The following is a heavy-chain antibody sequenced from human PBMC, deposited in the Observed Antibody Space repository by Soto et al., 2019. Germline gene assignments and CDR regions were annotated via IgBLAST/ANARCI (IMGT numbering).Heavy chain of an antibody. J-gene: IGHJ4*02. CDR2: IYYSGST. Sequence: PSETLSLTCTVSGGSISSYYWSWIRQHPGKGLEWIGYIYYSGSTNYNPSLKSRVTISVDTSKNQFSLKLSSVTAADTAVYYCARDLNGEDYFDYWGQGTLVTVSS. CDR1: GGSISSYY. V-gene: IGHV4-59*12. D-gene: IGHD7-27*01. CDR3: ARDLNGEDYFDY.